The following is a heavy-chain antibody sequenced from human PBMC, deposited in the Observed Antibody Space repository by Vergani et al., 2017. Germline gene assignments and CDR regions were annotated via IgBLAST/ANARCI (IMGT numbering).Heavy chain of an antibody. D-gene: IGHD6-6*01. CDR3: ARGSRPHWYFDL. CDR1: GGSISSYY. Sequence: QVQLQESGPGLVKPSETLSLTCTVSGGSISSYYWSWIRQPPGKGLEWIGYIYYSGSANYNPSLKSRVPISVDTSKNQCSLKLSSVTAADTAGYYCARGSRPHWYFDLWGRGTLVTVSS. V-gene: IGHV4-59*01. CDR2: IYYSGSA. J-gene: IGHJ2*01.